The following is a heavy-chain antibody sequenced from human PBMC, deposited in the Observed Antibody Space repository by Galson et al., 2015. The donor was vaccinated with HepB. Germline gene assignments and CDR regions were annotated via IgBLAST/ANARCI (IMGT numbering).Heavy chain of an antibody. CDR3: ARLRRRDDYGDYWRDY. CDR1: GYTFTSYA. Sequence: SVKVSCKASGYTFTSYAMHWVRQAPGQRLEWMGWINAGNGNTKYSQKFQGRVTITRDTSASTAYMELSSLRSEDTAVYYCARLRRRDDYGDYWRDYWGQGTLVTVSS. D-gene: IGHD4-17*01. J-gene: IGHJ4*02. V-gene: IGHV1-3*01. CDR2: INAGNGNT.